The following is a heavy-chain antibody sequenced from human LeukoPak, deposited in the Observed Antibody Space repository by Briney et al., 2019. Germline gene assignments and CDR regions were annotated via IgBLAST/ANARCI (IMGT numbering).Heavy chain of an antibody. CDR2: ISSSSSDI. J-gene: IGHJ4*02. CDR3: ANSVGARDFDY. D-gene: IGHD1-26*01. Sequence: GGSLRLSCAASGFTFSSYSMNWVRQAPGKGLEWVSSISSSSSDIYYEDSVKGRFTISRDNAKNSLYLQMNSLRAEDTAVYYCANSVGARDFDYWGQGTLVTVSS. CDR1: GFTFSSYS. V-gene: IGHV3-21*01.